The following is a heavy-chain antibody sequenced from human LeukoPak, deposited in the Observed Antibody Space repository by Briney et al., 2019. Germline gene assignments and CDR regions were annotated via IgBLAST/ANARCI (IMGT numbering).Heavy chain of an antibody. D-gene: IGHD1-26*01. CDR3: ARAGAIFDY. CDR1: GGSFSGYY. V-gene: IGHV4-34*01. CDR2: INHSGST. J-gene: IGHJ4*02. Sequence: PSETLSLIYAVYGGSFSGYYWSWIRQPPGKGLEWIGEINHSGSTNYNPSLKSRVTISVDTSKNQFSLKLSSVTAADTAVYYCARAGAIFDYWGQGTLVTVSS.